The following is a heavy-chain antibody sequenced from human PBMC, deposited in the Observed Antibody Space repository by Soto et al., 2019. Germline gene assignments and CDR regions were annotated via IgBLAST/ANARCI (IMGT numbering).Heavy chain of an antibody. V-gene: IGHV4-59*01. D-gene: IGHD5-12*01. J-gene: IGHJ5*02. CDR3: ARVTYNTGFNWFDP. CDR2: IYHMGGT. CDR1: GASINSYY. Sequence: SETLSLTCTVSGASINSYYWSWIRQSPGKGLEWIGYIYHMGGTDYNPSLKSRVTISIDKSKNQFSLNLRSVTAADTAAYFCARVTYNTGFNWFDPWGQGTQVTVSS.